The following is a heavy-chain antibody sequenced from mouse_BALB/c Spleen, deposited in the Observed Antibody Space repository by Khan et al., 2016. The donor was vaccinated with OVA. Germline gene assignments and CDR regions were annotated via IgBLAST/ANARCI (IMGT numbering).Heavy chain of an antibody. J-gene: IGHJ3*01. D-gene: IGHD2-1*01. V-gene: IGHV1S132*01. CDR3: ARGYFGNYEFVY. Sequence: QVQLQQSGAELVKPGASVKLSCKTSGYTFTSYWIQWVKQRPGQGLGWIGQIFPGTGTTYYTENFKGKATLTVDTSSNTAFMQLSSLTSEDSAVYFCARGYFGNYEFVYWGQGTLVTVAP. CDR2: IFPGTGTT. CDR1: GYTFTSYW.